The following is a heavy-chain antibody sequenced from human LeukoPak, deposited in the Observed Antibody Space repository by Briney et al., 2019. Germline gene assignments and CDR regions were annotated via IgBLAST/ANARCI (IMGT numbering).Heavy chain of an antibody. V-gene: IGHV1-69*05. CDR2: IIPIFGTA. J-gene: IGHJ4*02. CDR1: GGTFSSYA. D-gene: IGHD2-8*01. CDR3: ARDARNGLLDY. Sequence: ASVKVSCKASGGTFSSYAISWVRQAPGQGLEWMGGIIPIFGTANYAQKFQGRVTITTDESTSTAYMELRSLRSDDTAVYYCARDARNGLLDYWGQGTLVTVSS.